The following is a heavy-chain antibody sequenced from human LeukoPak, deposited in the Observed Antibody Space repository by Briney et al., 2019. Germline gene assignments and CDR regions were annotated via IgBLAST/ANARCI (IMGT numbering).Heavy chain of an antibody. V-gene: IGHV4-59*08. Sequence: TSETLSLTCIVSGGSISSLYWSWIRQPPGKGLEWIGYIYYTGSTNYNPSLKSRVTMFVDMSKNQFSLRLSSVTAADTAVYYCARHRAYSSSSPFDYWGQGTLVTVSS. CDR2: IYYTGST. J-gene: IGHJ4*02. CDR3: ARHRAYSSSSPFDY. CDR1: GGSISSLY. D-gene: IGHD6-6*01.